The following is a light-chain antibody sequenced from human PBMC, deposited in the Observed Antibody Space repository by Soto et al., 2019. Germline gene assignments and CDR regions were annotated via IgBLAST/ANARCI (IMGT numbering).Light chain of an antibody. V-gene: IGKV1-5*03. Sequence: DIQMTQSPSTLSASVGNRVTITYRASQSISSWLAWYQQKPEKAPKLLIYKASTLESGVPSRFSGSGSGTEFTLTISSLQPDDFATYYCQQYNSYSRWTFGQGTKVDIK. CDR1: QSISSW. CDR2: KAS. CDR3: QQYNSYSRWT. J-gene: IGKJ1*01.